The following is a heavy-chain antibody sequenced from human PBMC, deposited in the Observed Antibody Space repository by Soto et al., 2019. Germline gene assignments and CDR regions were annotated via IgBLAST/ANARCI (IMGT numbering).Heavy chain of an antibody. D-gene: IGHD3-10*01. J-gene: IGHJ4*02. CDR2: ISSSSSYI. CDR1: GFTFSSYS. CDR3: ARDQWYYYGSGIDY. Sequence: EVQLVESGGGLVKPGGSLRLSCAASGFTFSSYSMNWVRQAPGKGLEWVSSISSSSSYIYYADSVKGRFTISRDNAKNSLYLQMNSLRAEDTAVYYCARDQWYYYGSGIDYWGQGTLVTVSS. V-gene: IGHV3-21*01.